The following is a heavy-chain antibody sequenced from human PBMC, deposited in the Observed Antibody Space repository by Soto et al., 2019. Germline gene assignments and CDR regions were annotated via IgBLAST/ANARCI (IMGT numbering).Heavy chain of an antibody. CDR2: INAGNGNT. CDR3: ARERVLGITTIVEGGDC. J-gene: IGHJ4*02. Sequence: ASVKVSCKASGYTFTSYYMHWVRQAPGQGLEWMGRINAGNGNTKYSQKFQGRVTITRDTSASTAYMELSSLRSEDTAVYYCARERVLGITTIVEGGDCWGQGTLVTVSS. D-gene: IGHD3-22*01. CDR1: GYTFTSYY. V-gene: IGHV1-3*01.